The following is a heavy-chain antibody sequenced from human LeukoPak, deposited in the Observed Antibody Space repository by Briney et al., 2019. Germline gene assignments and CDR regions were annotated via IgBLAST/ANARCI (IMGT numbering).Heavy chain of an antibody. CDR3: ARVEDYDILTGFDY. Sequence: GGSLRLSCAASGFTFSSYAMHWVRQAPGKGLEWVAVISYDGSNKYYADSVKGRFTISRDNSKNSLYLQMNSLRAEDTAVYYCARVEDYDILTGFDYWGQGTLVTVSS. CDR1: GFTFSSYA. J-gene: IGHJ4*02. CDR2: ISYDGSNK. V-gene: IGHV3-30*04. D-gene: IGHD3-9*01.